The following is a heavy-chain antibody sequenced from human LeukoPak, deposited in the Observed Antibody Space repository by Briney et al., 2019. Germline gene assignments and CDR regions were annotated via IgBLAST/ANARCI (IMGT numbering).Heavy chain of an antibody. D-gene: IGHD6-13*01. CDR1: GGSISSSSSY. CDR2: IYYSGST. Sequence: PSETLFLTCTVSGGSISSSSSYWGWIRQPPGKGLEWIGNIYYSGSTYYNPSLKSRVTISVDTSKNQFSLKLSSVTAADTAVYYCARRAAAGHFDYWGQGTLVTVSS. V-gene: IGHV4-39*01. CDR3: ARRAAAGHFDY. J-gene: IGHJ4*02.